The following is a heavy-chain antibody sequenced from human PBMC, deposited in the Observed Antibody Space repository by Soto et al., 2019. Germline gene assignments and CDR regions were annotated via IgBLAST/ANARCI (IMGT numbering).Heavy chain of an antibody. CDR1: GGTFSSYA. Sequence: GASVKVSCKASGGTFSSYAISWVRQAPGQGLEWMGGIIPIFGTANYAQKFQGRVTITADESTSTAYMELSSLRSEDTAVYYCASIDCSSTSCYAPLYYYGMDVWGQGTTVTVSS. D-gene: IGHD2-2*01. J-gene: IGHJ6*02. V-gene: IGHV1-69*13. CDR2: IIPIFGTA. CDR3: ASIDCSSTSCYAPLYYYGMDV.